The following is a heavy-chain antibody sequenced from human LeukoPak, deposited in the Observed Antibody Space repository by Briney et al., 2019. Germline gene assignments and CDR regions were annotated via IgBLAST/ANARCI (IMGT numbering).Heavy chain of an antibody. D-gene: IGHD3-3*01. J-gene: IGHJ4*02. V-gene: IGHV1-2*02. CDR1: GYTFTDYY. Sequence: ASVKVSCKASGYTFTDYYIHWVRQAPGQGLEWMGWIDPKSGGTRYAQKFQGRVTMTRDTSISTAYMELSRLSPDDTAVFYCTRLFLERSQNHDYWGQGTLVTVSS. CDR3: TRLFLERSQNHDY. CDR2: IDPKSGGT.